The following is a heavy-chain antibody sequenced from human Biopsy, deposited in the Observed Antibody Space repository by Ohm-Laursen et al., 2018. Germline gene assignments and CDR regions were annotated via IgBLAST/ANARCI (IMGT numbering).Heavy chain of an antibody. J-gene: IGHJ4*02. Sequence: SLRLSCAASNFTFSSYAMSWVRQAPGKGLEWVSGISPSGGTTYYADSVKGRFTISRDNSKNTLYLQMNSLRADDTAVYYCALAAAQTVTHFDYWGQGTLVTVPS. CDR1: NFTFSSYA. CDR3: ALAAAQTVTHFDY. D-gene: IGHD4-17*01. V-gene: IGHV3-23*01. CDR2: ISPSGGTT.